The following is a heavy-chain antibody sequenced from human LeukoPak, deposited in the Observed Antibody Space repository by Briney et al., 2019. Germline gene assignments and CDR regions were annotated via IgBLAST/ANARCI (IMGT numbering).Heavy chain of an antibody. Sequence: ASVKVSCKASGYTFTSYGISWVRQAPGQGLEWMGWISAYNGNTNYAQKLQGRVTMTTDTSTSTAYMELRSLRSDDTAVYYCATIFGVVEGHYYYYVDVWGKGTTVTVSS. J-gene: IGHJ6*03. CDR1: GYTFTSYG. CDR3: ATIFGVVEGHYYYYVDV. CDR2: ISAYNGNT. V-gene: IGHV1-18*01. D-gene: IGHD3-3*01.